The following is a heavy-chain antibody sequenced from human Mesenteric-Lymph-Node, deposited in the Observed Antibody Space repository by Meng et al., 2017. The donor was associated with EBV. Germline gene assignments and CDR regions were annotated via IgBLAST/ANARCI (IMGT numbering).Heavy chain of an antibody. CDR2: IYYSGDT. Sequence: VKLQESGPGLWKPSETLSLTCSVSGGSISSFSYYWAWLRQPPGKGLEWIGYIYYSGDTYYNPSLKSRVSMSMDTSKNQFSLKLSSVTAADTAVYYCAREIYCTSASCPFDYWGQGTLVTVSS. CDR3: AREIYCTSASCPFDY. CDR1: GGSISSFSYY. D-gene: IGHD2-2*01. V-gene: IGHV4-30-4*08. J-gene: IGHJ4*02.